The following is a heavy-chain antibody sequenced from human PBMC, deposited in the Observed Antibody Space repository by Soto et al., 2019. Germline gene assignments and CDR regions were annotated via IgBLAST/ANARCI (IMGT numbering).Heavy chain of an antibody. J-gene: IGHJ6*03. CDR3: ARAERGYSYVGYYYMDV. CDR2: MNPNSGNT. V-gene: IGHV1-8*01. CDR1: GSTFTSYD. D-gene: IGHD5-18*01. Sequence: QVQLVQSGAEVKKPGASVKVSCKASGSTFTSYDINWVRQATGQGLEWMGWMNPNSGNTGYAQKFQGRVTMTRNTSISTAYMELSSLRSEDTAVYYCARAERGYSYVGYYYMDVWGKGTTVTVSS.